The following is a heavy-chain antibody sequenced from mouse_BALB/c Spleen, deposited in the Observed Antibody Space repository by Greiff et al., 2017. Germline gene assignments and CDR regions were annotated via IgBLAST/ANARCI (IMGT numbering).Heavy chain of an antibody. CDR1: GYSITSGYY. J-gene: IGHJ2*01. Sequence: EVKLQESGPGLVKPSQSLSLTCSVTGYSITSGYYWNWIRQFPGNKLEWMGYISYDGSNNYNPSLKNRISITRDTSKNQFFLKLNSVTTEDTATYCGARKRSSYFDYWGEGTTLTVSA. CDR2: ISYDGSN. V-gene: IGHV3-6*02. CDR3: ARKRSSYFDY.